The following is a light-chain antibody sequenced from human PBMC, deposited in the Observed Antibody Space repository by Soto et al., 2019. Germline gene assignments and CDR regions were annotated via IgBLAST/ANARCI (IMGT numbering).Light chain of an antibody. CDR1: QTISTY. V-gene: IGKV1-39*01. CDR2: EAS. J-gene: IGKJ1*01. Sequence: DIQMTQSPSSLSASVGDRVTITCRASQTISTYLNWYQQRPGKAPKVLIYEASRLQSGVPPRFSGSGSGTDFTLTISSLQPEDFATYYCQQSYSSPRTFGHGTKVQIK. CDR3: QQSYSSPRT.